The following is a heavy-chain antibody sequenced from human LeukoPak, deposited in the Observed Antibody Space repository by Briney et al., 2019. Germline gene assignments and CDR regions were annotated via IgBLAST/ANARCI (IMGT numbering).Heavy chain of an antibody. D-gene: IGHD6-19*01. CDR1: GGSIISNSHY. V-gene: IGHV4-39*01. CDR2: INYSGST. Sequence: PSETLSLTCTVSGGSIISNSHYWRWVRQSPGKGVGWIGSINYSGSTFDNPSLKSRATISVDTSKNQFSLKLSSVTAADTAVYYCARHWYSRGWGWEYWGQGTLVTVSS. CDR3: ARHWYSRGWGWEY. J-gene: IGHJ4*02.